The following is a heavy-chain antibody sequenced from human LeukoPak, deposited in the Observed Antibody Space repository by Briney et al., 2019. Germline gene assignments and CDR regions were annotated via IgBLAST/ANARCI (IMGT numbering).Heavy chain of an antibody. CDR1: GFTFTNYA. Sequence: PGGSLRLSCAASGFTFTNYAMSWVRQAPGKGLEWVSGMSGSGGSTYYADSVKGRFTISRDNSKKTLYLQMNSLRAEDTAVYYCAGDRYDILAGYSPFDYWGQGTLVTVSS. D-gene: IGHD3-9*01. CDR3: AGDRYDILAGYSPFDY. V-gene: IGHV3-23*01. J-gene: IGHJ4*02. CDR2: MSGSGGST.